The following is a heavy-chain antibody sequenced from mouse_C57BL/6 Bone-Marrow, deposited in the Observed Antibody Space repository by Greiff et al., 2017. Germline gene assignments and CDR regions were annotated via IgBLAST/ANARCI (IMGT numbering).Heavy chain of an antibody. D-gene: IGHD1-1*01. J-gene: IGHJ1*03. CDR3: ARSGSSYSYWYFEV. CDR1: GYTFTSYW. CDR2: IDPSDSYT. Sequence: VQLQQPGAELVRPGTSVKLSCKASGYTFTSYWMHWVKQRPGQGLEWIGVIDPSDSYTNYNQKFKGKATLTVDTSSSTAYMQLSSLTSEDSAVYYCARSGSSYSYWYFEVWGTGTTVTVSS. V-gene: IGHV1-59*01.